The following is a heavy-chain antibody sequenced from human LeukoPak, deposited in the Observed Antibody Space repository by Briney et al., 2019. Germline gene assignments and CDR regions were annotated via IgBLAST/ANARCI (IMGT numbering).Heavy chain of an antibody. CDR1: GYSISSGYY. V-gene: IGHV4-38-2*02. Sequence: SETLSLTCTVSGYSISSGYYWGWIRQPPGKGLEWIGSIYHSGSTYYNPSLKSRVTISVDTSKNQFSLKLSSVTAADTAVYYCARVMRPMIVVVITYYYYMDVWGKGTTVTVSS. CDR3: ARVMRPMIVVVITYYYYMDV. CDR2: IYHSGST. D-gene: IGHD3-22*01. J-gene: IGHJ6*03.